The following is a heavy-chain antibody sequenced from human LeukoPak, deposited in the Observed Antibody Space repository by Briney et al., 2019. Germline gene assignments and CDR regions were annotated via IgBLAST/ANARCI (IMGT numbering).Heavy chain of an antibody. CDR1: GFTVSSNY. V-gene: IGHV3-66*01. D-gene: IGHD2-2*03. CDR3: ARDAGYCSSTSCYLVYY. CDR2: IYSGGST. J-gene: IGHJ4*02. Sequence: PGGSLRLSCAASGFTVSSNYVSWVRQAPGKGLEWVSVIYSGGSTYYADSVKGRFTISRDNSKNTLYLQMNSLRAEDTAVYYCARDAGYCSSTSCYLVYYWGQGTLVTVSS.